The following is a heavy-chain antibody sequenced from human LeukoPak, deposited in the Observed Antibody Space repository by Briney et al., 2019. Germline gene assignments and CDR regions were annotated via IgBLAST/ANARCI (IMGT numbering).Heavy chain of an antibody. CDR1: GFTFSSYS. CDR2: ISSSSSTI. Sequence: GGSLRLSCAASGFTFSSYSMNWVRQAPGKGLEWVSYISSSSSTIYYADSVKGRFTISRDNAKNSLYLQMNSLRAEDTAVYYCARDYYDSSGYYQGFDYWGQGTLVTVSS. J-gene: IGHJ4*02. CDR3: ARDYYDSSGYYQGFDY. V-gene: IGHV3-48*01. D-gene: IGHD3-22*01.